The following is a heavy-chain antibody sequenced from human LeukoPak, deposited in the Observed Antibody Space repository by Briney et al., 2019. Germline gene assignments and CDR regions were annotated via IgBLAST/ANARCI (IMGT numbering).Heavy chain of an antibody. J-gene: IGHJ4*02. CDR1: GGSFSGYY. Sequence: SETLSLTCAVYGGSFSGYYWSWIRQPPGKGLEWIGGINHSGSTNYNPSLKSRVTISVDTSKNQFSLKLSSVTAADTAVYYCARGFGGDCSSTSCYVDFDYWGQGTLVTVSS. V-gene: IGHV4-34*01. D-gene: IGHD2-2*01. CDR3: ARGFGGDCSSTSCYVDFDY. CDR2: INHSGST.